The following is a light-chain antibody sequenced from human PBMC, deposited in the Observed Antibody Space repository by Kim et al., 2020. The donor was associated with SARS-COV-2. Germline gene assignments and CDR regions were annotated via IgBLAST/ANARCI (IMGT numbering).Light chain of an antibody. CDR2: QDS. CDR1: KLWDKY. V-gene: IGLV3-1*01. Sequence: SLSPAQTASITCSGDKLWDKYACWYQQKPGQSPVLVIYQDSKRPSGIPERFSGSNSGNTATLTISGTQAMDEADYYCQAWDSSTYVFGTGTKVTVL. CDR3: QAWDSSTYV. J-gene: IGLJ1*01.